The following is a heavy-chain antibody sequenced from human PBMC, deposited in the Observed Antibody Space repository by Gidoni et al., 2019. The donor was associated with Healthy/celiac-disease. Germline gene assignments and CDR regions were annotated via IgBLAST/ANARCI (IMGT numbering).Heavy chain of an antibody. Sequence: EVQLLESGGGLVQPGGSLRLSCAASGFTFSSYALSWVRQAPGKGLEWVSAISGSGGSTYYADSVKGRFTISRDNSKNTLYLQMNSLRAEDTAVYYCAKKVAAGVYYYYGMDVWGQGTTVTVSS. CDR2: ISGSGGST. CDR3: AKKVAAGVYYYYGMDV. CDR1: GFTFSSYA. J-gene: IGHJ6*02. D-gene: IGHD6-13*01. V-gene: IGHV3-23*01.